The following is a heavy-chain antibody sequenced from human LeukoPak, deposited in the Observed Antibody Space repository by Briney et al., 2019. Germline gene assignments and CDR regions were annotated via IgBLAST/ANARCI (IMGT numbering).Heavy chain of an antibody. CDR3: PRVMIVVVASDY. Sequence: GGSLRLSCTASGFTFGDYAMSWVRQAPGKGLEGVGFIRSKAYGGTTEYAASVKGRFTISRDDSKNIAYLQMNSLKTEYTAVYYCPRVMIVVVASDYWGQGTLVTVSS. CDR1: GFTFGDYA. V-gene: IGHV3-49*04. J-gene: IGHJ4*02. D-gene: IGHD3-22*01. CDR2: IRSKAYGGTT.